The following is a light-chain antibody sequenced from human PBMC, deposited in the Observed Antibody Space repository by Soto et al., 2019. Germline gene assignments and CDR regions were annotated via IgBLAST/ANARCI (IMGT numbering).Light chain of an antibody. J-gene: IGKJ1*01. V-gene: IGKV3-20*01. Sequence: EIVLTQSPGTLSLAPWERATLSCRASHSVSSNYLAWYQQKPGQAPRLLIYGASSRATGLPDRFSGSGSGTDFTLPISRLEAEDFAVYYCQPYGSSPQTFGQGTKVDIK. CDR3: QPYGSSPQT. CDR2: GAS. CDR1: HSVSSNY.